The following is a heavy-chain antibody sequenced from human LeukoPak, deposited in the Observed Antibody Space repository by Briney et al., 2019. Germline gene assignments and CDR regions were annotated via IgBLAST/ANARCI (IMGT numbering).Heavy chain of an antibody. CDR3: ARSPAAGRPFDY. CDR2: INHSGST. CDR1: GGSFSGYY. J-gene: IGHJ4*02. D-gene: IGHD6-13*01. V-gene: IGHV4-34*01. Sequence: SETLSLTCAVYGGSFSGYYWSWIRQPPGKGLEWIGEINHSGSTNYNPSLKSQVTISVDTSKNQFSLKLSSVTAADTAVYYCARSPAAGRPFDYWGQGTLVTVSS.